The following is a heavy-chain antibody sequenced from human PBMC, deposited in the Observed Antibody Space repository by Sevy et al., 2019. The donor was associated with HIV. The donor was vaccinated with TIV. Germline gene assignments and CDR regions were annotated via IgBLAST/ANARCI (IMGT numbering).Heavy chain of an antibody. V-gene: IGHV3-30*18. CDR1: GLTFSSYG. CDR3: AKEAGSGRITIFGVVIKGFIDY. J-gene: IGHJ4*02. D-gene: IGHD3-3*01. CDR2: ISYDGSNK. Sequence: GGSLRLSCAASGLTFSSYGMHWVRQAPGKGLEWVAVISYDGSNKYYADSVKGRFTISRDNSKNTLYLQMNSLRAEDTAVYYCAKEAGSGRITIFGVVIKGFIDYWGQGTLVTVSS.